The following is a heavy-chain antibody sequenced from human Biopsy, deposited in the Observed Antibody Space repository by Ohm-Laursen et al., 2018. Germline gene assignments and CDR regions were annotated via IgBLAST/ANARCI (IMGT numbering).Heavy chain of an antibody. CDR1: GDRFTEFS. CDR2: FDPDEGQR. Sequence: SVKVSCKVSGDRFTEFSIHWVRQAPGKGLEWMGGFDPDEGQRTYAQKFQGRLTMTEDTSADTAYMELRGLRSEDAAVYYCAADSENCGGDCYIYWGQGTQVTVSS. J-gene: IGHJ4*02. D-gene: IGHD2-21*02. V-gene: IGHV1-24*01. CDR3: AADSENCGGDCYIY.